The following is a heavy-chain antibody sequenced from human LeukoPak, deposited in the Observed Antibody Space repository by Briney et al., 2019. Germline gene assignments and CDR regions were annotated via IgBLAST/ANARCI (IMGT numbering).Heavy chain of an antibody. CDR1: GFTVSSNY. D-gene: IGHD6-13*01. J-gene: IGHJ6*02. V-gene: IGHV3-53*01. CDR2: IYSGGST. Sequence: PGGSLRLSCAASGFTVSSNYMCWVRQAPGKGLEWVSVIYSGGSTYYADSVKGRFTISRDNSKNTLYLQMNSLRAEDTAVYYCATPIAAAGIVGPYYGMDVWGQGTTVTVSS. CDR3: ATPIAAAGIVGPYYGMDV.